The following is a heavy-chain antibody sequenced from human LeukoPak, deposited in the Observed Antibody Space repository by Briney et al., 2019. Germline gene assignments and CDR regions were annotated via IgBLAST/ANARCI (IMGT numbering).Heavy chain of an antibody. CDR2: ISGSGGST. Sequence: PGGSLRLSCAASGFTFSSYAMSWVRQAPGKGLEWVSAISGSGGSTYYADSVKGRFTISRDNSKNTLYLQMNSLSAEDTAVYYCARQYQLLRVCFDYWGQGTLVTVSS. D-gene: IGHD2-2*01. J-gene: IGHJ4*02. CDR1: GFTFSSYA. CDR3: ARQYQLLRVCFDY. V-gene: IGHV3-23*01.